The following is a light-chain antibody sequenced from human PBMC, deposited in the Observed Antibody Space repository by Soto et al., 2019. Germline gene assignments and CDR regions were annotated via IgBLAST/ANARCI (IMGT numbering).Light chain of an antibody. CDR1: QSVSSSY. J-gene: IGKJ5*01. CDR3: QQYGSSPPVT. V-gene: IGKV3-20*01. CDR2: GAS. Sequence: EIVLTQSPGTLSLSPGERATLSCRASQSVSSSYLAWYKQKPGQAPRLLIYGASGRATGIPDRFSGSGYGTDFTLTIRRLEPEDFAVYYCQQYGSSPPVTFGQGTRLEIK.